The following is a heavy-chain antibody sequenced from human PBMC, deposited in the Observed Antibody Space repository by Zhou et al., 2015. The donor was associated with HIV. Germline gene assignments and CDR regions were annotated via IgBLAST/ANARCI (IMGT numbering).Heavy chain of an antibody. D-gene: IGHD3-16*01. CDR1: GFTFRNYG. CDR2: ISYDGSNE. J-gene: IGHJ6*02. V-gene: IGHV3-30*18. CDR3: AKDRGDYYYGMDV. Sequence: VQLVESGGGVVQPGRSLRLSCVVSGFTFRNYGMHWVRQAPGKGLEWVAVISYDGSNEYYADSVKGRFTISRDNSKNTLSLEMNSLRPDDTGVYFCAKDRGDYYYGMDVWGQGP.